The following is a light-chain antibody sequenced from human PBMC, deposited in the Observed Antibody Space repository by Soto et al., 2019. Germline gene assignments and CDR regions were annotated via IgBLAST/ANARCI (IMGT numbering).Light chain of an antibody. Sequence: IVMTQSPATLSVSPGERAILSCRASQSISTKLAWYQQKPGQAPRLLIYGASTRATGIPVRFSGSGSGTEFTLTITSLQFEDFAVYYCQEYNDWRPITFGGGTKVEIK. J-gene: IGKJ4*01. CDR1: QSISTK. CDR3: QEYNDWRPIT. CDR2: GAS. V-gene: IGKV3-15*01.